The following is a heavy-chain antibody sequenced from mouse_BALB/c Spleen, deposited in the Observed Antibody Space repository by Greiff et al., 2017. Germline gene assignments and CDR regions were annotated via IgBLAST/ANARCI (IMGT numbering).Heavy chain of an antibody. CDR3: ARDSLLRPPCAMDY. CDR1: GFTFSSYA. J-gene: IGHJ4*01. V-gene: IGHV5-9-4*01. CDR2: ISSGGSYT. D-gene: IGHD1-2*01. Sequence: EVQLQESGGGLVKPGGSLKLSCAASGFTFSSYAMSWVRQSPEKRLEWVAEISSGGSYTYYPDTVTGRFTISRDNAKNTLYLEMSSLRSEDTAMYYCARDSLLRPPCAMDYWGQGTSVTVSS.